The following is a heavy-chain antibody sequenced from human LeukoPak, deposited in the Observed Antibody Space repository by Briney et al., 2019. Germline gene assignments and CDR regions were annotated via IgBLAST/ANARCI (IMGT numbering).Heavy chain of an antibody. CDR2: IRQDGSET. Sequence: GGSLRLSCTASGFTFSTQWMTWVRQALGKGLEWVANIRQDGSETQYVDSMKGRFTISRDNAKNSLYLQMSSLRAEDTAIYYCVTPTRSRAFDYWGQGTLVTVSS. D-gene: IGHD1-26*01. CDR1: GFTFSTQW. J-gene: IGHJ4*02. CDR3: VTPTRSRAFDY. V-gene: IGHV3-7*01.